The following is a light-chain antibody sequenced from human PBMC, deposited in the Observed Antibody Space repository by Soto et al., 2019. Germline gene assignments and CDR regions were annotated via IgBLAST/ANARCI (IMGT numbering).Light chain of an antibody. CDR1: QSIYTW. CDR2: DAS. J-gene: IGKJ1*01. CDR3: QQYNSYWT. V-gene: IGKV1-5*01. Sequence: DIQMTQSPSTLSASVGDRVTITCRANQSIYTWLSWYQHKPGKAPKLLIYDASSLESGVPSRFSGSGSGTEFTLTISSLQPDDFATYYCQQYNSYWTFGQGTKVDI.